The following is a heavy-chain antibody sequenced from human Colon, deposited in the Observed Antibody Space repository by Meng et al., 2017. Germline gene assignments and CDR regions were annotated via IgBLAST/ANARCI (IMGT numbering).Heavy chain of an antibody. CDR2: VRVSADAT. V-gene: IGHV3-23*01. J-gene: IGHJ4*02. Sequence: EVQLLESGGGLVQPGGPLRLSCAASGFIFSDYAMSWVRQAPGTGLEWVSTVRVSADATFYADSVKGRFAISRDNSKNTLYLQMNSLRAEDTAIYYCTTQNFDYWGQGTLVTVSS. CDR3: TTQNFDY. CDR1: GFIFSDYA.